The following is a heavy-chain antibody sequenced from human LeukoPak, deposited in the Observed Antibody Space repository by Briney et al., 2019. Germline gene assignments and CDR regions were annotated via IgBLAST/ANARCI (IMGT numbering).Heavy chain of an antibody. V-gene: IGHV3-30-3*01. Sequence: GRSLRLSCAASGFTFSSYAMHWVRQAPGKGLEWVAVISYDGSNKYYADSVKGRFTISRDNSKNTLYLQMNSLRAEDTAAYYCARERRGKTDYWGQGTLVTVSS. CDR1: GFTFSSYA. J-gene: IGHJ4*02. CDR3: ARERRGKTDY. D-gene: IGHD4-23*01. CDR2: ISYDGSNK.